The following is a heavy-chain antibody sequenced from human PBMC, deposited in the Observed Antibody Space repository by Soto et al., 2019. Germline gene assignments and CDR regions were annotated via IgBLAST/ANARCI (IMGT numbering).Heavy chain of an antibody. D-gene: IGHD3-3*01. V-gene: IGHV3-48*01. J-gene: IGHJ4*02. Sequence: GGSLRLSCAASGFTFSSYSMNWVRQAPGKGLEWVSYISSSSSTIYYADSVKGRFTISRDNAKNSLYLQMNSLRAEDTAVYYCARGYERGPFDYWGQGTLVTVSS. CDR1: GFTFSSYS. CDR3: ARGYERGPFDY. CDR2: ISSSSSTI.